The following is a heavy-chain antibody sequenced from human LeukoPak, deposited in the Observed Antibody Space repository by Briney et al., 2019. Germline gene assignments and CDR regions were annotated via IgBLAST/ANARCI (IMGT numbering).Heavy chain of an antibody. CDR3: ARRGYSSSWYWFDP. V-gene: IGHV4-4*09. CDR1: GGSISSYY. Sequence: SETLSLTCTVSGGSISSYYWSWIRQPPGKGLEWIGYIYTSGSTNYNPSLKSRVTISVDTSKNQFSLKLSSVTAADTAVYYCARRGYSSSWYWFDPWGQGTLVTASS. CDR2: IYTSGST. D-gene: IGHD6-13*01. J-gene: IGHJ5*02.